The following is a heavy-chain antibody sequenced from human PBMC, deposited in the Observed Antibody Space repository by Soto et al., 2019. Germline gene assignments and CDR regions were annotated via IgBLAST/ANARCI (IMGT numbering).Heavy chain of an antibody. V-gene: IGHV4-59*01. CDR3: ARGIAAAGLVDY. CDR2: IYYSGST. D-gene: IGHD6-13*01. Sequence: SETLSLTCTVSGGSISSYYWSWIRQPPGKGLEWIGYIYYSGSTNYNPSLKSRFTISVDTSKNQFSLKLSSVTAADTAVYYCARGIAAAGLVDYWGQGTLVTVSS. J-gene: IGHJ4*02. CDR1: GGSISSYY.